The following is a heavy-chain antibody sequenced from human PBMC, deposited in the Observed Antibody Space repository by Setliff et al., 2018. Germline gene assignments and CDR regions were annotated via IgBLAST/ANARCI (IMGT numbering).Heavy chain of an antibody. D-gene: IGHD3-22*01. Sequence: ASVKVSCKAAGYTCTSYGISWVRQAPGQGLEWMGWIIAYNGNRNYAQKLQGRVTMTRDTSTSTVYMDMSSLRLEDTAVYYCARDVFPYNYEGAFDIWGQGTMVTVSS. CDR2: IIAYNGNR. CDR1: GYTCTSYG. V-gene: IGHV1-18*01. CDR3: ARDVFPYNYEGAFDI. J-gene: IGHJ3*02.